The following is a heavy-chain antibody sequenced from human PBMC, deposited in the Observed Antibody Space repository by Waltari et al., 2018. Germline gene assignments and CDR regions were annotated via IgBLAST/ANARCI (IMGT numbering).Heavy chain of an antibody. CDR3: ARSLLEWQLVDDAFDI. V-gene: IGHV4-61*02. CDR2: IYTSGST. D-gene: IGHD6-6*01. J-gene: IGHJ3*02. CDR1: GGSIRSGSYY. Sequence: QVQLQESGPGLVKPSQTLSLTCTVSGGSIRSGSYYWSWIRQPAGKGLEWIGRIYTSGSTNYNPSLKSRVTISVDTSKNQFSLKLSSVTAADTAVYYCARSLLEWQLVDDAFDIWGQGTMVTVSS.